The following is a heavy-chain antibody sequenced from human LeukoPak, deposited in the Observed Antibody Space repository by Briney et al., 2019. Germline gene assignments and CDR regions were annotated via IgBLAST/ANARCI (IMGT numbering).Heavy chain of an antibody. Sequence: GGSLRLSCAASGITFSNYAMSWVRQAPGKGLEWVSFISGFGGSTYYADSVKGRFTTSRDNSKNTLYLQMNSLRVEDTAVYYCARDSGSSVYYYYMDVWGKGTTVTVSS. CDR3: ARDSGSSVYYYYMDV. CDR2: ISGFGGST. CDR1: GITFSNYA. V-gene: IGHV3-23*01. J-gene: IGHJ6*03. D-gene: IGHD1-26*01.